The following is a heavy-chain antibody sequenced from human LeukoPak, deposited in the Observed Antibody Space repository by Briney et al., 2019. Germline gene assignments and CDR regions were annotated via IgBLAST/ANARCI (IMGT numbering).Heavy chain of an antibody. CDR2: IKQDGSEK. D-gene: IGHD6-19*01. CDR3: ARDLRGIAVAGTPQY. CDR1: GFTFSSYW. V-gene: IGHV3-7*01. J-gene: IGHJ4*02. Sequence: GGSLRLSCAASGFTFSSYWMSWVRQAPGKGLEWVANIKQDGSEKYYVDSVKDRFTISRDNAKNSLYLQMNSLRAEDTAVYYCARDLRGIAVAGTPQYWGQGTLVTVSS.